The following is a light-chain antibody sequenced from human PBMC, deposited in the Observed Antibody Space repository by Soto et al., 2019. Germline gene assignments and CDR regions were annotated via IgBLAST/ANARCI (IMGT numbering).Light chain of an antibody. CDR3: QQTYTPPEIT. V-gene: IGKV1-39*01. CDR1: QSIIIS. CDR2: GAS. Sequence: DIQVTQSQSSLSASVGDRVTITCRASQSIIISLNWYQLKPGKAPNLLMYGASYLKSGVPTRFRGSGSGTDFTLTINSLQPEDFATYYCQQTYTPPEITFGQGTRLEI. J-gene: IGKJ5*01.